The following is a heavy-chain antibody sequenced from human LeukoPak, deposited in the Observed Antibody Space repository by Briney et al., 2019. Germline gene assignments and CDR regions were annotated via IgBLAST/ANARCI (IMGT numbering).Heavy chain of an antibody. Sequence: KSSETLSLTCTISGVSISNYYCSWIRQPAGKGLEWIGRIYTTGSTNYIPSLKSRVTMSLDTSKNQFSLKLSSVTAADTAVYYCATAPLGDSRLDSWGQGTLVTVSS. CDR3: ATAPLGDSRLDS. V-gene: IGHV4-4*07. J-gene: IGHJ5*01. CDR2: IYTTGST. D-gene: IGHD4-17*01. CDR1: GVSISNYY.